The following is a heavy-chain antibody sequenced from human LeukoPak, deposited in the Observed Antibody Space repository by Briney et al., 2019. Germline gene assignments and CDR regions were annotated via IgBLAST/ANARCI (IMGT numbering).Heavy chain of an antibody. D-gene: IGHD4-17*01. J-gene: IGHJ4*02. V-gene: IGHV1-18*01. Sequence: GASVKVSCKASGYTFTSYGISWVRHAPGQGLEWMGWISAYNGNTNYAQKFQGRVTMTTDTSTSTAYLELRSLRSDDTAVYYCARPSLPSTVTTAFDYWGQGTLVTVSS. CDR2: ISAYNGNT. CDR3: ARPSLPSTVTTAFDY. CDR1: GYTFTSYG.